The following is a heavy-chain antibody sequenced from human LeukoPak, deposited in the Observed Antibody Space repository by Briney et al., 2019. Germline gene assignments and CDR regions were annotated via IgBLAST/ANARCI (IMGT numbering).Heavy chain of an antibody. V-gene: IGHV3-30*04. CDR3: AKGGTIGYSGISDY. CDR1: GFTFSSYA. Sequence: GRSLRLSCAASGFTFSSYAMHWVRQAPGKGLEWVAVISYDGSNKYYADSVKGRFTISRDNSKNTLYLQMNSLRAEDTAVYYCAKGGTIGYSGISDYWGQGTLVTVSS. J-gene: IGHJ4*02. D-gene: IGHD5-12*01. CDR2: ISYDGSNK.